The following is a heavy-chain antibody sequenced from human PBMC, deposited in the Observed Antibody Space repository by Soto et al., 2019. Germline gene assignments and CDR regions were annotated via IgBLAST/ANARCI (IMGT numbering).Heavy chain of an antibody. D-gene: IGHD2-2*01. Sequence: GGSLRLSCAASGFTFSSYGMHWVRQAPGKGLEWVAVISYDESNKDYADSVKGRFTISRDNSKNTLYLQMNSLRAEDTAMYYCAKDGSAAALNVLYYYYGMDVWGQGTTVTVSS. CDR3: AKDGSAAALNVLYYYYGMDV. CDR1: GFTFSSYG. V-gene: IGHV3-30*18. J-gene: IGHJ6*02. CDR2: ISYDESNK.